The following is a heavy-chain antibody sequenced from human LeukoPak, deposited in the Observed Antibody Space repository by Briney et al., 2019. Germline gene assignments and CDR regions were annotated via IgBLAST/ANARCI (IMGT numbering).Heavy chain of an antibody. CDR1: GGSISSGSYY. Sequence: SETLSLTCTVSGGSISSGSYYWGWIRQPAGKGLEWIGRIYTSGSTNYNPSRKSRVTISVATSKTQFSLELTSVAAADTAVYYCARGQGYYGSGSFSGKFDPRGPGNPGHRLL. D-gene: IGHD3-10*01. V-gene: IGHV4-61*02. CDR2: IYTSGST. CDR3: ARGQGYYGSGSFSGKFDP. J-gene: IGHJ5*02.